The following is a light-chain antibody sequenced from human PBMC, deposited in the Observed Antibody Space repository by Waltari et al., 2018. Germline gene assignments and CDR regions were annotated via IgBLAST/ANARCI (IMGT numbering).Light chain of an antibody. J-gene: IGLJ7*01. CDR3: GTWDSSLSGAV. CDR1: HSNIGNNS. V-gene: IGLV1-51*02. CDR2: EDS. Sequence: QSALTQPPSVSAAPGQRVTLSCSGGHSNIGNNSVSWYQQFPGTAPKLLIYEDSERPSGVPGRFSGSKSGTSATLDITGLQAGDEADYYCGTWDSSLSGAVFGGGTHLTVL.